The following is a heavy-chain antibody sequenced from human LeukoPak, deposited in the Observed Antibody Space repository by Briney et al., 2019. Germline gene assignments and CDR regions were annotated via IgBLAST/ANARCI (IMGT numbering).Heavy chain of an antibody. CDR1: GYSFTSYW. D-gene: IGHD1-26*01. Sequence: GESLKISCKGSGYSFTSYWVAWVRQLPGKGLERMGIIYPGDSATTYSPSFQGQVTISADKSIRTAYLQWSSLKASDTAIYYCASPLHAHSGNALDQWGQGTLVTVSS. CDR2: IYPGDSAT. CDR3: ASPLHAHSGNALDQ. V-gene: IGHV5-51*01. J-gene: IGHJ4*02.